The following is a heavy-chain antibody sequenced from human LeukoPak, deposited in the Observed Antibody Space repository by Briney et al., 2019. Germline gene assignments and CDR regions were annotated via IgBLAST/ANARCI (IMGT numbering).Heavy chain of an antibody. CDR2: ISYHGSNI. J-gene: IGHJ6*02. V-gene: IGHV3-30-3*01. Sequence: GGSLRLSCAASRFTFSTYAMHWGRQAPGKGLEWVAVISYHGSNIYYADSVKGRFTISRDNSKSTLYLQMNSLRAEDTAVYYCASGSGNYSPYYYYGMDVWGQGTTVTVSS. CDR3: ASGSGNYSPYYYYGMDV. D-gene: IGHD3-10*01. CDR1: RFTFSTYA.